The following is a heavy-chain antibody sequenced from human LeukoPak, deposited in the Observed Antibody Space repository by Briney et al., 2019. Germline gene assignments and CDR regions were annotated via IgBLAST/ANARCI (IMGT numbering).Heavy chain of an antibody. CDR1: GGSFSGYY. D-gene: IGHD5-12*01. CDR3: ARVNIVATIDSGGFDY. V-gene: IGHV4-34*01. J-gene: IGHJ4*02. Sequence: SETLSLTCAVYGGSFSGYYWSWIRQPPGKGLEWIGEINHSGSTNYNPSLKSRVTISVDTSKNQFSLKLSSVTAADTAVYYCARVNIVATIDSGGFDYWGQGTLVTVSS. CDR2: INHSGST.